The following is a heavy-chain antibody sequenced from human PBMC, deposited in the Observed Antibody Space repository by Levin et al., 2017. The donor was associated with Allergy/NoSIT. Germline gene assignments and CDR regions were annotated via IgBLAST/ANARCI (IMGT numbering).Heavy chain of an antibody. CDR2: ISGSGGST. V-gene: IGHV3-23*01. D-gene: IGHD2-2*01. J-gene: IGHJ6*02. CDR3: AKYQGYCSSTSCYYGMDV. CDR1: GFTFSSYA. Sequence: PSASVKVSCAASGFTFSSYAMSWVRQAPGKGLEWVSAISGSGGSTYYADSVKGRFTISRDNSKNTLYLQMNSLRAEDTAVYYCAKYQGYCSSTSCYYGMDVWGQGTTVTVSS.